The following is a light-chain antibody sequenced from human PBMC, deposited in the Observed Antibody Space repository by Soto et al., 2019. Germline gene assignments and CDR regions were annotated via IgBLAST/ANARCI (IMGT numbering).Light chain of an antibody. Sequence: QSALTQPASVSGSLGQSITISCTGTSSDVGGYNYVSWYQQHPGKDPKVVIFEVTYRPSGVSSRFSGSKSGNTASPTVSGLQAEDEGDYYCSSYTSTSTVVFGGGTKVTVL. CDR3: SSYTSTSTVV. CDR1: SSDVGGYNY. J-gene: IGLJ2*01. CDR2: EVT. V-gene: IGLV2-14*01.